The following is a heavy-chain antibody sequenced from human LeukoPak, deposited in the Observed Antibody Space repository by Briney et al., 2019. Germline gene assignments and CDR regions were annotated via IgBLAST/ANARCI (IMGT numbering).Heavy chain of an antibody. D-gene: IGHD3-22*01. CDR1: GYSFSGYG. V-gene: IGHV1-2*02. Sequence: ASVKVSCKASGYSFSGYGITWVRQAPGQGLEWMGWINPNSGGTNYAQKFQGRVTMTRDTSISTAYMELSRLRSDDTAVYYCATVGGAYSSGYYVFDYWGQGTLVTVSS. CDR2: INPNSGGT. J-gene: IGHJ4*02. CDR3: ATVGGAYSSGYYVFDY.